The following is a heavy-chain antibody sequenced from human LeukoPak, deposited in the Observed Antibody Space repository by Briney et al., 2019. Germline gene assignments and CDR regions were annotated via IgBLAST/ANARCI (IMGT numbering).Heavy chain of an antibody. V-gene: IGHV4-34*01. D-gene: IGHD3-9*01. CDR2: INHSGST. Sequence: SETLSLTCAVYGGSFSGYYWSWIRQPPGKGLEWIGEINHSGSTNYNPSLKSRVTISVDTSKSQFSLKLSSVTAADTAVYYCARHAGILTGQRFDYWGQGTLVTVSS. CDR1: GGSFSGYY. CDR3: ARHAGILTGQRFDY. J-gene: IGHJ4*02.